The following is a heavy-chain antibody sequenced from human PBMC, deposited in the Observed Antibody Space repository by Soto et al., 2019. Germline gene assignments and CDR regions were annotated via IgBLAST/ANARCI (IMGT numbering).Heavy chain of an antibody. CDR2: ISYDGSNK. J-gene: IGHJ6*02. Sequence: PGGTLRLSGAAAGFNFSSYTMHCVRQAPGKGLEWVAVISYDGSNKYYADSVKGRFTISRDNSKNTLYLQMNRLRAEDTAVYYCARDRSYAMDVWGQGTTVTVSS. V-gene: IGHV3-30-3*01. CDR3: ARDRSYAMDV. CDR1: GFNFSSYT.